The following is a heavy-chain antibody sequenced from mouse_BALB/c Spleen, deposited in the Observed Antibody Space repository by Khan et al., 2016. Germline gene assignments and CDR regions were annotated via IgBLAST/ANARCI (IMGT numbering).Heavy chain of an antibody. V-gene: IGHV14-3*02. CDR3: ARSPYDYDVGFAY. D-gene: IGHD2-4*01. CDR2: IDPANGNT. J-gene: IGHJ3*01. CDR1: GFNIKDTY. Sequence: VQLKASGAELVKPGASVKLSCTASGFNIKDTYMHWVKQRPEQGLEWIGRIDPANGNTKYDPKFQGKATITADTSSNTAYLQLSSLTSEDTAVYYCARSPYDYDVGFAYWGQGTLVTVSA.